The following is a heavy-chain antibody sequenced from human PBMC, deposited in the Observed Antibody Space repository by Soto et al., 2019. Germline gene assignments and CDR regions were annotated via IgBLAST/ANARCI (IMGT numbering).Heavy chain of an antibody. D-gene: IGHD3-22*01. CDR3: TTVYPRQFRNYYDSSGYLIYIDY. Sequence: PGGSLRLSCAASGFTFSNAWINWVRQAPGKGLEWVGRIKSTTDGGTTDYAAPVKGRFTISRDDSKNTLYLQMNSLKTEDTAVYYCTTVYPRQFRNYYDSSGYLIYIDYWGQGTLVTVSS. V-gene: IGHV3-15*07. CDR1: GFTFSNAW. J-gene: IGHJ4*02. CDR2: IKSTTDGGTT.